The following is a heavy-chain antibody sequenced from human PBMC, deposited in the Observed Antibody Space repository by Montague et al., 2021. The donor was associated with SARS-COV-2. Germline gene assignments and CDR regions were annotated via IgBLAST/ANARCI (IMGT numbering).Heavy chain of an antibody. CDR1: GFTVSSNY. V-gene: IGHV3-53*04. CDR3: ARDLTYGSGRSYYYGMDV. Sequence: SLRLSCAASGFTVSSNYMSWVRQAPGKGLEWVSVIYSGGSTYYADSVKGRFTISRHNSENTLYLQKNSLRAEDTAVYYCARDLTYGSGRSYYYGMDVWGQGTTVTVSS. D-gene: IGHD3-10*01. CDR2: IYSGGST. J-gene: IGHJ6*02.